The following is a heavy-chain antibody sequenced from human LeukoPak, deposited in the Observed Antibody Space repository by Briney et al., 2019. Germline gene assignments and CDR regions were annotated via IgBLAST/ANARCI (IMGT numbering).Heavy chain of an antibody. CDR2: ISYDGSNK. J-gene: IGHJ4*02. V-gene: IGHV3-30-3*01. CDR3: ARGNLPEMATRIDY. D-gene: IGHD5-24*01. CDR1: GFTFSSYA. Sequence: GGSLRLSCAASGFTFSSYAMHWVRQAPGKGPEWVAVISYDGSNKYYADSVKGRFTISRDNSKNTLYLQMNSLRAEDTAVYYCARGNLPEMATRIDYWGQGTLVTVSS.